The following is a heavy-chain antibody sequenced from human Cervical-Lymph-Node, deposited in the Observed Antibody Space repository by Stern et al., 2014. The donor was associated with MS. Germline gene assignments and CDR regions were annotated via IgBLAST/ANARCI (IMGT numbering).Heavy chain of an antibody. J-gene: IGHJ4*02. D-gene: IGHD2-21*02. CDR1: GGSISSYY. Sequence: QVQLQESGPGLVKPSATLSLTCTVSGGSISSYYWSWIRQPPGKGLEWIGYIYYIGTTNYNPSLKSRVTISVDTSKNQFSLRLSSVSVADTAVYYCARHGDTSFVYWGQGTLVTISS. V-gene: IGHV4-59*08. CDR3: ARHGDTSFVY. CDR2: IYYIGTT.